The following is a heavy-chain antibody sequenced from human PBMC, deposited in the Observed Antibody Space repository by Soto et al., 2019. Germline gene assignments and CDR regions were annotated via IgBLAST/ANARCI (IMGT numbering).Heavy chain of an antibody. V-gene: IGHV3-15*01. CDR2: IKSKTDGGTT. D-gene: IGHD3-16*02. CDR3: YRSWDYYMDV. CDR1: GFTFSNAW. Sequence: GGSLRLSCAASGFTFSNAWMSWVRQAPGKGLEWVGRIKSKTDGGTTDYAAPVKDRFTISRDDSKNTLYLQMNSLKTEDTAVYYCYRSWDYYMDVWGKGTTVTVSS. J-gene: IGHJ6*03.